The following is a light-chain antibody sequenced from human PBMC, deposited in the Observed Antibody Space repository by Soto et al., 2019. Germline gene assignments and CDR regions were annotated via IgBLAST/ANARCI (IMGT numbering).Light chain of an antibody. V-gene: IGKV3-20*01. CDR3: QQYAHSPWT. CDR1: QSVSNNY. J-gene: IGKJ1*01. Sequence: EIVLTQSPGTLSLSPGERATLSCRASQSVSNNYLAWYQQKPGQAPRLLIYGASSRATGIPDRFSGSGSGTDFTLTISRLEPEDFALYYCQQYAHSPWTFGQGTKVDIK. CDR2: GAS.